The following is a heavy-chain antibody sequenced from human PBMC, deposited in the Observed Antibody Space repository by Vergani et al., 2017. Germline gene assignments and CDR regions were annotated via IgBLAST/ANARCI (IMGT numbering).Heavy chain of an antibody. V-gene: IGHV3-30*18. D-gene: IGHD3-9*01. CDR2: ISYDGSNK. J-gene: IGHJ3*02. CDR3: AKDRYYDILTGYYNWVNDAFDI. Sequence: QVQLVESGGGVVQPGRSLRLSCAASGFTFSSYGMHWVRQAPGKGLEWVAVISYDGSNKYYADSVKGRFTISRDNSKNTLYLQMNSLRAEDTAVYYCAKDRYYDILTGYYNWVNDAFDIWGQGTMVTVSS. CDR1: GFTFSSYG.